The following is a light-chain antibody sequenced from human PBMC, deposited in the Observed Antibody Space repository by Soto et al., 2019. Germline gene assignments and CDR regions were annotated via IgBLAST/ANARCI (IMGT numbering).Light chain of an antibody. V-gene: IGKV3-20*01. Sequence: EIVLTQSPGTVSLSPGERATLSCRASQSVSNNYLAWYQQKPGQAPRLLIYSASNRATGIPDRFSGSGSGTDFTPTINRLEPEDFAVYYCQQYGNSPPVTFGGGTKVDIK. CDR2: SAS. CDR3: QQYGNSPPVT. CDR1: QSVSNNY. J-gene: IGKJ4*01.